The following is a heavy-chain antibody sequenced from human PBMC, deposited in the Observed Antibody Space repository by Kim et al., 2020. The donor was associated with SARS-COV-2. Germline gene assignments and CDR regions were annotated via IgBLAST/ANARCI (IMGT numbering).Heavy chain of an antibody. CDR1: GFTFSNYG. V-gene: IGHV3-30*03. CDR3: ATKMGSGYTYGYDY. D-gene: IGHD5-18*01. J-gene: IGHJ4*02. Sequence: GGSLRLSCAASGFTFSNYGMHWVRQAPGKGLEWVALISYDGSGKYYADSVKGRFTISKDTSKNTLYLHMNSLRAEDTAVYYCATKMGSGYTYGYDYWGQG. CDR2: ISYDGSGK.